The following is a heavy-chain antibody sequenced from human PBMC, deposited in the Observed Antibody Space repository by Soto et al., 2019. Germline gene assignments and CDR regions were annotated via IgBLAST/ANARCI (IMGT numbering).Heavy chain of an antibody. D-gene: IGHD6-13*01. CDR1: GYTFTTYG. V-gene: IGHV1-18*04. Sequence: ASVKVSCKASGYTFTTYGISWVRQAPGQGLEWMGWISAYNGNIKYAQKFQGRVTMTRDTSTSTAYVEVRSLRSDDTAVYYCARDYSSSWYGWFDPWGQGTLVTVSS. CDR3: ARDYSSSWYGWFDP. CDR2: ISAYNGNI. J-gene: IGHJ5*02.